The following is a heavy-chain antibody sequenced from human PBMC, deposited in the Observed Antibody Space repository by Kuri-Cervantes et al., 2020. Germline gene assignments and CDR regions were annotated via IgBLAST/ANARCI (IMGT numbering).Heavy chain of an antibody. J-gene: IGHJ4*02. CDR1: GGTFSGYT. CDR3: ARDSSGWYSPTFDY. D-gene: IGHD6-19*01. CDR2: IIPISGTT. Sequence: SVKVSCKASGGTFSGYTISWVRQAPGQGLEWMGGIIPISGTTNYAQRFQGRVTITTDESTSTVYMELSSLRSEDTAVYYCARDSSGWYSPTFDYWGQGTLVTVSS. V-gene: IGHV1-69*05.